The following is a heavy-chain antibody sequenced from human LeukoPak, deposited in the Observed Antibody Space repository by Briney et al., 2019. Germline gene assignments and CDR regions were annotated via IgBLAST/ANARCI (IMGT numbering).Heavy chain of an antibody. D-gene: IGHD2/OR15-2a*01. CDR3: ARDGFPLDY. Sequence: SETLSLTCTVSGGSISGYYWGWIRQPPGKGLEWIGSIYHSGSTYYNPSLKSRVTISVDTSKNQFSLKLSSVTAADTAVYYCARDGFPLDYWGQGTLVTVSS. V-gene: IGHV4-38-2*02. CDR2: IYHSGST. CDR1: GGSISGYY. J-gene: IGHJ4*02.